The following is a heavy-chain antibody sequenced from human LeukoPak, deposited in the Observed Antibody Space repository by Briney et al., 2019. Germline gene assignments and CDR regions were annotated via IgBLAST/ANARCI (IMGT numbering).Heavy chain of an antibody. V-gene: IGHV4-39*07. J-gene: IGHJ4*02. Sequence: KPSETLSLTCTVSGGSISSSSYYWGWIRQPPGKGLEWIGSIYYSGSTYYNPSLKSRVTISVDTSKNQFSLKLSSVTAADTAMYYCARGRVGVPYFDYWGQGTLVTVSS. CDR3: ARGRVGVPYFDY. CDR2: IYYSGST. CDR1: GGSISSSSYY. D-gene: IGHD3-3*01.